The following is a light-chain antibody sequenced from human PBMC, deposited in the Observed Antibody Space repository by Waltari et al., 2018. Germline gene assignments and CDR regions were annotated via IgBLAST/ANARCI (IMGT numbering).Light chain of an antibody. CDR2: GAS. V-gene: IGKV3-20*01. J-gene: IGKJ1*01. Sequence: EIALTQSPGTLSLSVGERATVSCRASESVSRALAWYQQKPGQAPRLLIYGASTRATGIPDRFSGSGSGTDVSLTISRLEPDDFAVYYCQQYLRLPVTFGQGTTVEI. CDR1: ESVSRA. CDR3: QQYLRLPVT.